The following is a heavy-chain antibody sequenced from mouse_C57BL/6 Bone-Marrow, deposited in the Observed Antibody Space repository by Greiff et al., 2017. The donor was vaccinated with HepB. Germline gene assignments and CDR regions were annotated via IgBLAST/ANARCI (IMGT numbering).Heavy chain of an antibody. J-gene: IGHJ1*03. CDR2: ISNGGGST. CDR1: GFTFSDYY. Sequence: DVKLQESGGGLVQPGGSLKLSCAASGFTFSDYYMYWVRQTPEKRLEWVAYISNGGGSTYYPDTVKGRFTISRDNAKNTLYLQMSRLKSEDTAMYYCARQGGYYGSSWYFDVWGTGTTVTVSS. V-gene: IGHV5-12*01. D-gene: IGHD1-1*01. CDR3: ARQGGYYGSSWYFDV.